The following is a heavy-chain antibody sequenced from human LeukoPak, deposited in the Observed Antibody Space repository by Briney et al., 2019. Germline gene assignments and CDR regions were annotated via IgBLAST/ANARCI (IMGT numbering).Heavy chain of an antibody. J-gene: IGHJ4*02. Sequence: GASVKVSCKASGYTCTSYGISWVRQAPGQGLEWMGWIIAYNGNTNYAQKLQGRVTMTTDTFTSTAYMELRSLRSDDTAVYYCASDLVGANTTTLRDYWGQGTPVTVSS. CDR1: GYTCTSYG. D-gene: IGHD1-26*01. CDR2: IIAYNGNT. V-gene: IGHV1-18*01. CDR3: ASDLVGANTTTLRDY.